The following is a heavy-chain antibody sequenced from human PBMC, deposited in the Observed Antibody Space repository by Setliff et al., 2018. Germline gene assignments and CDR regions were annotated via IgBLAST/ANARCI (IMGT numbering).Heavy chain of an antibody. Sequence: GGSLRLSCAASGFRFNGHGMNWVRQAPGKGLEWVSTINWDDGSSKFYGDSVKGRFTISRDNSKNTLYLQMDSLRAEDTAVYYCARNWVTAQHYYYGMDVWGQGTTVTVSS. D-gene: IGHD2-21*02. V-gene: IGHV3-33*08. CDR3: ARNWVTAQHYYYGMDV. J-gene: IGHJ6*02. CDR1: GFRFNGHG. CDR2: NWDDGSSK.